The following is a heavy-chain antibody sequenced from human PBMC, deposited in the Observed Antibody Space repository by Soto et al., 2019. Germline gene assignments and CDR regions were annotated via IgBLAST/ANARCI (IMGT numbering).Heavy chain of an antibody. CDR1: GYTFTHYY. J-gene: IGHJ4*02. CDR2: ITPASGST. D-gene: IGHD6-13*01. Sequence: QVQLVQSGAEVKKPGASVKLSCRTSGYTFTHYYIHWVRQAPGQGLEWLAIITPASGSTNYAQDFQGTLTLTMDTSTTTGYLELSGLRAEDTAIFYCARDLAAGDHWGQGTRVTVSS. CDR3: ARDLAAGDH. V-gene: IGHV1-46*01.